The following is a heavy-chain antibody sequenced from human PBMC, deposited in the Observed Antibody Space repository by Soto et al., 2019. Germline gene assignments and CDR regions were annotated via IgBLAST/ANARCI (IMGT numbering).Heavy chain of an antibody. CDR1: GGTFSSYP. CDR2: ISPGFGIA. D-gene: IGHD3-10*01. Sequence: QVQLVQSGAEVKKPGPSVKVSCKASGGTFSSYPISWVRQAPGQGLEWMGGISPGFGIANYAQKFQGRVTITADTSTAYMELSSLRSEDTALYYCASPSRSGRYYYFNYWGQGTLVTVSS. CDR3: ASPSRSGRYYYFNY. V-gene: IGHV1-69*17. J-gene: IGHJ4*02.